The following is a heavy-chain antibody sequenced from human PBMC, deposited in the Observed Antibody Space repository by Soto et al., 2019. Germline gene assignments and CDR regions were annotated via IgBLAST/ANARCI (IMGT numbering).Heavy chain of an antibody. J-gene: IGHJ5*02. V-gene: IGHV1-2*02. CDR3: ARVIRGAYYNSPLDT. D-gene: IGHD3-10*01. Sequence: ASVKVSCKASGYTFTGYFMHWVRQAPGQGLEWMGWINPYSGGADYAQSFQGRVTMTRDTSISTVCMELRRPRFDDTAVYYCARVIRGAYYNSPLDTWGQGTVVTVSS. CDR1: GYTFTGYF. CDR2: INPYSGGA.